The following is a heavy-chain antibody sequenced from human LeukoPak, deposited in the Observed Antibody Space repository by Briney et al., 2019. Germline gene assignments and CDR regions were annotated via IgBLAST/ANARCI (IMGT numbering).Heavy chain of an antibody. V-gene: IGHV3-74*01. J-gene: IGHJ3*02. CDR3: ASPSLSWAAFDI. CDR2: INSDGSST. CDR1: GFTFSRNW. D-gene: IGHD7-27*01. Sequence: PGGSLRLSCAASGFTFSRNWMYWVRQAPGKGLVWVSRINSDGSSTNYADYVKGRFTISRDNAKNTLYLQMNSPRDEATAVYYCASPSLSWAAFDIWGQGTMVTVSS.